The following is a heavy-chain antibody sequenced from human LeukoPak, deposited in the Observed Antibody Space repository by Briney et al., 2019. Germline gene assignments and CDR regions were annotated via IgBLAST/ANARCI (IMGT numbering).Heavy chain of an antibody. V-gene: IGHV1-2*02. CDR1: GYTLTELS. D-gene: IGHD3-16*02. CDR3: ARLVSIWGSYRRADY. J-gene: IGHJ4*02. Sequence: ASVKVSCKVSGYTLTELSMHWVRQAPGKGLEWVGWINPNSGGTNYAQKFKGRVTMTRDTSISTAYVELSRLRSDDTALYYCARLVSIWGSYRRADYWGQGTLVTVSS. CDR2: INPNSGGT.